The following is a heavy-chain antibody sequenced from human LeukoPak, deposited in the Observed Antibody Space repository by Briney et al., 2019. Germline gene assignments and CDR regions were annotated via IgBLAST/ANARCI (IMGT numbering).Heavy chain of an antibody. V-gene: IGHV4-4*07. CDR2: IYTSGST. CDR1: GGSISSYY. Sequence: SETLSLTCTVSGGSISSYYWSWIRQPAGKGLEWIGRIYTSGSTNYNPSLKSRVTMSVDTSKNQFSLKLSSVTAADTAVYYCATMTFDYVWGSPPYYFDYWGQGTLVTVSS. D-gene: IGHD3-16*01. J-gene: IGHJ4*02. CDR3: ATMTFDYVWGSPPYYFDY.